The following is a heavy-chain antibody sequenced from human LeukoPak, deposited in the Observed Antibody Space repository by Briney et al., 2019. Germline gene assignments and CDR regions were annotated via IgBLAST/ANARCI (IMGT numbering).Heavy chain of an antibody. CDR1: GYTFTSYD. CDR3: ARGGRAQVYDFWSGYSYYYYGMDV. CDR2: MNPNRGNT. Sequence: ASVKVSCKASGYTFTSYDINWVRQATGQGLEWMGWMNPNRGNTGYAQKFQGRVTMTRNTSISTAYMELSSLRSEDTAVYYCARGGRAQVYDFWSGYSYYYYGMDVWGQGTTVTVSS. J-gene: IGHJ6*02. V-gene: IGHV1-8*01. D-gene: IGHD3-3*01.